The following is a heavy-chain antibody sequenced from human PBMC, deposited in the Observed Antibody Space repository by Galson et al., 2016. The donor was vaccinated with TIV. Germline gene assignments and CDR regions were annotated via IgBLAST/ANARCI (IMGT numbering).Heavy chain of an antibody. CDR3: AKCRSTAMDTYYYYYGLDV. J-gene: IGHJ6*02. D-gene: IGHD5-18*01. CDR1: GGTFSSFV. V-gene: IGHV1-69*13. CDR2: IIPLFGEA. Sequence: SVKVSCKASGGTFSSFVVTWVRQAPGQGLEWMGGIIPLFGEAHYAQKFQGRVTISADESTSTVYMELRSPRSGDTAVYYCAKCRSTAMDTYYYYYGLDVWGQGTTVTVSS.